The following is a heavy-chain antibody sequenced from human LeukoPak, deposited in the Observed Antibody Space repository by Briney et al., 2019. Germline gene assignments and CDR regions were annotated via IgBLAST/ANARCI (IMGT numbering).Heavy chain of an antibody. V-gene: IGHV4-30-4*01. J-gene: IGHJ4*02. CDR1: GGSISSGDYY. CDR2: IYYSGST. Sequence: SETLSLTCTVSGGSISSGDYYWSWIRQPPGKGLEWIGHIYYSGSTYYNPSLKSRVTISVDTSKNQFSLKLSSVTAADTAVYYCARDSGYAYDYWGQGTLVTVSS. CDR3: ARDSGYAYDY. D-gene: IGHD5-12*01.